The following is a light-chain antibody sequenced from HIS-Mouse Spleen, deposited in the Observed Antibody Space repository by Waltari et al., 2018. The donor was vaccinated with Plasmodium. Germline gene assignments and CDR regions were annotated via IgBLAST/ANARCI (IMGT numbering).Light chain of an antibody. J-gene: IGKJ1*01. CDR3: QQNYKTWT. Sequence: DIQMTQSPSSLSASVGDRVTITCRASQSISTYLNWYQQKPGKPPKILIYAASSLQSGVPSRFSGSGSGTDFTLTISSLQPEDFATYFCQQNYKTWTFGQGTKVEIK. CDR1: QSISTY. V-gene: IGKV1-39*01. CDR2: AAS.